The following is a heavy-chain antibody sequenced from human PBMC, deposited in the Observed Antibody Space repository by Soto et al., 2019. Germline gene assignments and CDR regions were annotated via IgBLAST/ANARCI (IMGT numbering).Heavy chain of an antibody. CDR1: GDTFSDYY. CDR2: VNPSGGHT. CDR3: ARGGHVVVVTAALDY. Sequence: QVQLMQSGAEVKKPGASVKVSCKASGDTFSDYYIHWVRQAPGQGLEWVGTVNPSGGHTTYSQHVQGRVTITRDTPPRTRHMELTILTSEDTAVYCCARGGHVVVVTAALDYWGPGALVTV. V-gene: IGHV1-46*01. J-gene: IGHJ4*02. D-gene: IGHD2-21*02.